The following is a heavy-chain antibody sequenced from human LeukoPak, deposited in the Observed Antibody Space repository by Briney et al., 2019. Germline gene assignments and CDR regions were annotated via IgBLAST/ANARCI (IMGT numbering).Heavy chain of an antibody. CDR2: ISSSSSYI. Sequence: PGGSLRLSCAASGFTLSSYNMNWVRQAPGKRLEWVSSISSSSSYIFYADSVKGRFTISRDNAKNSLYLQMNSLRAEDTAVYYCARDVEGYCSSTSCQYTGLDYWGQGTLVTVSS. J-gene: IGHJ4*02. CDR3: ARDVEGYCSSTSCQYTGLDY. D-gene: IGHD2-2*01. V-gene: IGHV3-21*01. CDR1: GFTLSSYN.